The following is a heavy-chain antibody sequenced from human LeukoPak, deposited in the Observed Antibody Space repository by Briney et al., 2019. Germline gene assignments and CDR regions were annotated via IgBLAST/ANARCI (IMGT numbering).Heavy chain of an antibody. Sequence: VASVKVSCKASGYTFTGYYMHWVRQAPGQGLEWMGWINPNSGGTNYAQKFQGRVTMTRDTSISTAYMELSRLRSDDTAVYYCARGLSGSYVPFDYWGQGTLVTVSS. CDR2: INPNSGGT. V-gene: IGHV1-2*02. D-gene: IGHD1-26*01. J-gene: IGHJ4*02. CDR3: ARGLSGSYVPFDY. CDR1: GYTFTGYY.